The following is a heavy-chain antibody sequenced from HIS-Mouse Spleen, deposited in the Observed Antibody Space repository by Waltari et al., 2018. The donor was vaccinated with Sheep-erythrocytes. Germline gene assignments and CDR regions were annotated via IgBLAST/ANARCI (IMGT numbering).Heavy chain of an antibody. CDR1: GFTFSSYW. D-gene: IGHD6-19*01. CDR3: ARSDIRSSGWLDY. J-gene: IGHJ4*02. CDR2: INSDGSST. V-gene: IGHV3-74*01. Sequence: EVQLVESGGGLVQPGGSLRLSCAASGFTFSSYWMHWVRQAPGKGLVWVSRINSDGSSTSDVDSVKGRFTISRDNAKNTLYLQMNSLRAEDTAVYYWARSDIRSSGWLDYWGQGTLVTVSS.